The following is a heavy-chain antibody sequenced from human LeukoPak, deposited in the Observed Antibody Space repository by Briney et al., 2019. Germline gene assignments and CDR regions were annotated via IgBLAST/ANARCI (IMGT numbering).Heavy chain of an antibody. J-gene: IGHJ4*02. Sequence: PGGSLRLSCAASGFTFSSYGMHWVRQAPGKGLEGVAVIWHDGTNKYYADSVKGRFTISRDNSKNTLYLQMNSLRAEDTAVYYCAKHRGTGWYSFDYWGQGTLVTVSS. D-gene: IGHD6-19*01. CDR3: AKHRGTGWYSFDY. V-gene: IGHV3-33*06. CDR2: IWHDGTNK. CDR1: GFTFSSYG.